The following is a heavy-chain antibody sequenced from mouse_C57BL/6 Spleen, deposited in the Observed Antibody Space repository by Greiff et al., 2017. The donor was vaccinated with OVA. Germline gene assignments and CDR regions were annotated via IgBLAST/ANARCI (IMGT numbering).Heavy chain of an antibody. V-gene: IGHV1-61*01. J-gene: IGHJ2*01. D-gene: IGHD1-3*01. CDR1: GYTFTSYW. CDR2: IYPSDSET. Sequence: VQLQQSGAELVRPGSSVKLSCKASGYTFTSYWMDWVKQRPGQGLEWIGNIYPSDSETHYNQKFKDKATLTVDKSSSTAYMQLSSLTSEDSAVYYCARGKWYQDYWGQGTTLTVSS. CDR3: ARGKWYQDY.